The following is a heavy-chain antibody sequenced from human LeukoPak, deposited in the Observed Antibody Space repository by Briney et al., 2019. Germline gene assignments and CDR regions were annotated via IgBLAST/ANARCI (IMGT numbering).Heavy chain of an antibody. J-gene: IGHJ5*02. V-gene: IGHV1-18*01. CDR3: ARATESRYCSSTSCFGGWFDP. D-gene: IGHD2-2*01. Sequence: WASVKVSCKASGYTFTSYGISWVRPAPGQGLEWMGWISAYNGNTNYAQKLQGRVTMTTDTSTSTAYMELRSLRSDDTAVYYCARATESRYCSSTSCFGGWFDPWGQGTLVTVSS. CDR2: ISAYNGNT. CDR1: GYTFTSYG.